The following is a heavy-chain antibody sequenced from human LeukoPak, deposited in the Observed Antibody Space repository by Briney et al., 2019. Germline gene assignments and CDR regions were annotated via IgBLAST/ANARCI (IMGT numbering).Heavy chain of an antibody. CDR2: INTDSSDI. J-gene: IGHJ4*02. V-gene: IGHV3-21*05. CDR1: GFTFSRYA. D-gene: IGHD2-2*01. Sequence: GGSLRLSCAASGFTFSRYAMNWVRQAPGKGLEWVSYINTDSSDIHYADSVKGRFTISRDNARNTLYLQLSSLRAEDSAVYYCARDTFQPGLIGSWGQGTLVTVSS. CDR3: ARDTFQPGLIGS.